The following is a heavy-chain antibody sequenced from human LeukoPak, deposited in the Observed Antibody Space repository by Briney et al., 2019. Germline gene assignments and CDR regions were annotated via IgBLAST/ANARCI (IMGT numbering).Heavy chain of an antibody. CDR1: GYTFTSYE. CDR3: AIRYGSGEKYYYYYYMDV. Sequence: GASVKVSCKASGYTFTSYEINWVRQATGQGLEWMGWMNPNSGNTGYAQKFQGRVTMTRNTSVSTAYMELSSLRSEDTAVYYCAIRYGSGEKYYYYYYMDVWGKGTTVTVSS. CDR2: MNPNSGNT. D-gene: IGHD3-10*01. V-gene: IGHV1-8*01. J-gene: IGHJ6*03.